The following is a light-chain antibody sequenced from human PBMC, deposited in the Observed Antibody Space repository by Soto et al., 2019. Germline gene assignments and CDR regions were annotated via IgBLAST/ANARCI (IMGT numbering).Light chain of an antibody. V-gene: IGKV3-11*01. CDR2: DAS. CDR3: QQRSNWPPLIS. J-gene: IGKJ5*01. Sequence: EIVMTQSPATLSVSPGERATLSCRASQSVSSNLAWYQQKPGQAPRLLIYDASNRATGIPARFSGSGSGTDFTLTISSLEPEDFAVYYCQQRSNWPPLISFGQGTDWRL. CDR1: QSVSSN.